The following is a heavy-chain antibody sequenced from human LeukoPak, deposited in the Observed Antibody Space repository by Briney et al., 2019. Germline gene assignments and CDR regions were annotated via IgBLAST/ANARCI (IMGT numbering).Heavy chain of an antibody. V-gene: IGHV4-31*03. J-gene: IGHJ3*02. D-gene: IGHD1-1*01. CDR1: GGSISSGGYY. CDR2: IYYSGST. Sequence: SQTLSLTCTVSGGSISSGGYYWSWIRPHPGKGLEWIGYIYYSGSTYYNPSLKSRVTISVDTSKNQFSLKLSSVTAADTAVYYCARDGNGDAFDIWGQGTMVTVSS. CDR3: ARDGNGDAFDI.